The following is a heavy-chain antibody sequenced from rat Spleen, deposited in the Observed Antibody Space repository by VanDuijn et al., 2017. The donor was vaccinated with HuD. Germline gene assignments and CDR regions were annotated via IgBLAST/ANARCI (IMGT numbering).Heavy chain of an antibody. Sequence: EVQLVESGGGLVQPGRSLKLSCAASGFTFSNYGMAWVRQTPTEGLEWVATFSFDGRTTYYRDSVKGRFTISRDNAKSTLYLQMDSLRSEDTATYYCARGTTIRGYVLDAWGQGASVTVSS. CDR2: FSFDGRTT. V-gene: IGHV5-29*01. J-gene: IGHJ4*01. D-gene: IGHD4-3*01. CDR3: ARGTTIRGYVLDA. CDR1: GFTFSNYG.